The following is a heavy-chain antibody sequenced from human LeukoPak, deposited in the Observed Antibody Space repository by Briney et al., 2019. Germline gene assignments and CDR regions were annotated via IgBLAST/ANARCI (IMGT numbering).Heavy chain of an antibody. CDR1: GFTFDNHA. D-gene: IGHD6-19*01. CDR3: AAAAVSVSCYFDY. J-gene: IGHJ4*02. CDR2: ISWNSGSI. Sequence: GGSLRLSCAASGFTFDNHAMHWVRQAPGKGLEWVSGISWNSGSIRYADSVRGRFTISRDNAKNSLYLQMSSLRAEDTALYYCAAAAVSVSCYFDYWGQGTLVTVSS. V-gene: IGHV3-9*01.